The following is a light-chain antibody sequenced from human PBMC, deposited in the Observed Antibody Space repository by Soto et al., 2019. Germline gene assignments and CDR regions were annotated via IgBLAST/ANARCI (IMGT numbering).Light chain of an antibody. CDR3: QPCTKRWT. CDR2: SAA. V-gene: IGKV3-15*01. CDR1: QSVGSN. J-gene: IGKJ1*01. Sequence: EIVMTQSPATLSVSPGERVTLSCRASQSVGSNLAWYQKKPGQAPRLLIYSAATRATGIPARFSGSGSGTEFTLTISSLQSEDFGVYYCQPCTKRWTFGQGTKLEIK.